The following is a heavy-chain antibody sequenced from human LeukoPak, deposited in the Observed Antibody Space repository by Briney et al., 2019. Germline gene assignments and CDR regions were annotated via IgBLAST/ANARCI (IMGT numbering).Heavy chain of an antibody. CDR2: ISSSSSTI. CDR1: GFTFSSYS. V-gene: IGHV3-48*01. Sequence: PGGSLRLSCAASGFTFSSYSMNWVRQAPGKGLEWVSYISSSSSTIYYADSVKGRFTISRDNAKNSLYLQMNSLRAEDTAVYYCAGFPHHYSSIFWGQGTLVTVSS. D-gene: IGHD6-13*01. J-gene: IGHJ4*02. CDR3: AGFPHHYSSIF.